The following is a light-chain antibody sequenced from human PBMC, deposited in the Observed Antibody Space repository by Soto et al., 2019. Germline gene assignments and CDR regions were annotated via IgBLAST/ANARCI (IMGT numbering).Light chain of an antibody. V-gene: IGKV1-5*03. CDR1: QTISSW. CDR2: KAS. Sequence: DIQMTQSPSTLSGSVGDRVTITCRASQTISSWLAWYQQKPGKAPKLLIYKASTLKSGVPSRLSGSGSGTEFTLTISSLQPDDFATYYCQHYNSYSEGFGQGTKVELK. J-gene: IGKJ1*01. CDR3: QHYNSYSEG.